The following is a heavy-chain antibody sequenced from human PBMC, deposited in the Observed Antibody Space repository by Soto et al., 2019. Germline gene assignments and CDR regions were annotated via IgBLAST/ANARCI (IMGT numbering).Heavy chain of an antibody. CDR2: ISGSGDST. Sequence: EVQLLESGGGLVQPGGSLRLSCAASGFTFSTYGMIWVRQAPGKGLEWVSAISGSGDSTNYADSVKGRFTISRDNSKKMLYLQMNSLRGEDTAVYYCANAGPYYFDYWGQGIVVTVSS. J-gene: IGHJ4*02. V-gene: IGHV3-23*01. CDR1: GFTFSTYG. CDR3: ANAGPYYFDY.